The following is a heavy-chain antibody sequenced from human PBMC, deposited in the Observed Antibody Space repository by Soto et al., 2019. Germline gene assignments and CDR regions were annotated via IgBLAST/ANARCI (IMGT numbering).Heavy chain of an antibody. CDR3: ARDPRSTQEIYYYYYGMDV. Sequence: QVQLVQSGAEVKKPGASVKVSCKASGYTFTSYYIHWVRQAPGQGLEWMGIINPSGGSITYAQKFQGRVTMTRDTSTSTVYMELSSLRSEDTAVYYCARDPRSTQEIYYYYYGMDVWGQGTTVTVSS. V-gene: IGHV1-46*01. CDR1: GYTFTSYY. CDR2: INPSGGSI. J-gene: IGHJ6*02.